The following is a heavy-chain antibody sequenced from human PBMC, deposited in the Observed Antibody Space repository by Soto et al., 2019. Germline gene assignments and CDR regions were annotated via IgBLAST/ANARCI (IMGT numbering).Heavy chain of an antibody. V-gene: IGHV4-30-2*01. CDR3: ARASTVTTGIGAFDI. Sequence: QLQLQESGSGLVKPSQTLSLTCAVSGGSISSGGYSWSWIRQPPGKGLEWIGYIYHSGSTYYNPSLKSRVTISVDRSKNQFSLKLSSVTAADTAVYYCARASTVTTGIGAFDIWGQGTMVTVSS. CDR1: GGSISSGGYS. D-gene: IGHD4-17*01. J-gene: IGHJ3*02. CDR2: IYHSGST.